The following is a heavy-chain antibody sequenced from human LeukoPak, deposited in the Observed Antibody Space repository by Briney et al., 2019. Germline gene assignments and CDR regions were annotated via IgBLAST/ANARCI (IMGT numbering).Heavy chain of an antibody. CDR2: IYYSGST. J-gene: IGHJ4*02. V-gene: IGHV4-39*01. CDR3: ARHSGRWLQLSYFDY. D-gene: IGHD5-24*01. CDR1: GGSISSSSYY. Sequence: SETLSLTCTVSGGSISSSSYYWGWIRQPPGKGLEWIGSIYYSGSTYYNPSLKSRITISVDTSKNQFSLKLSSVTAADTAVYYCARHSGRWLQLSYFDYWGQGTLVTVSS.